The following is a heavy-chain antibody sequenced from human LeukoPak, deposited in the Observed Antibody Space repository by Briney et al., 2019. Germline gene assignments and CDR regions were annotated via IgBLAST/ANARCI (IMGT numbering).Heavy chain of an antibody. CDR1: GFIFSSNY. D-gene: IGHD1-14*01. CDR2: IYSDGNT. J-gene: IGHJ4*02. CDR3: ARAPGFIDY. V-gene: IGHV3-66*01. Sequence: GGSLRLSCAASGFIFSSNYMSWVRQAPGKGLEWVSFIYSDGNTYYADSVQGRFTLSRDNSKSTLSLQMNSLRVEDTAVYYCARAPGFIDYWGQGTLVTVSS.